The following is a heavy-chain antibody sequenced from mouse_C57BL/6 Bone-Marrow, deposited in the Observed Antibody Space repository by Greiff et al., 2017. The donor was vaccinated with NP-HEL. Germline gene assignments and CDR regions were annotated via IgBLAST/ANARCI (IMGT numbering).Heavy chain of an antibody. Sequence: QVQLQQPGAELVRPGTSVKLSCKASGYTFTSYWMHWVKQRPGQGLEWIGVIDPSDSYTNYNQKFKGKATLTVDTSSSTASMQLSSLTSGDSAVYCCASWGHFWFAYWGQGTLVTVSA. CDR2: IDPSDSYT. CDR3: ASWGHFWFAY. V-gene: IGHV1-59*01. J-gene: IGHJ3*01. CDR1: GYTFTSYW.